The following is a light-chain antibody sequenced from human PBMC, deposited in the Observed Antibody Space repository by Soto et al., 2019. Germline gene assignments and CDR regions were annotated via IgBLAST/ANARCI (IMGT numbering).Light chain of an antibody. Sequence: PGTLSLSPGERATLSCRASQSVSSSYLAWYQQKPGQAPRLLIYDASSRATGIPDRFSGSGSATDFTLTISRLEPEDFAVYYCQQYGRSPWTFGQGTKVEIK. CDR1: QSVSSSY. CDR3: QQYGRSPWT. V-gene: IGKV3-20*01. J-gene: IGKJ1*01. CDR2: DAS.